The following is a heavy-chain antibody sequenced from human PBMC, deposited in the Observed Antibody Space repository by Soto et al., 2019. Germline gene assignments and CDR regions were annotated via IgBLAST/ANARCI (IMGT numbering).Heavy chain of an antibody. Sequence: SETLSLTCAVYGGSFSGYYWSWTRQPPGKGLEWIGEINHSGSTNYNPSLKSRVTISVDTSKNQFSLKLSSVTAADTAVYYCARVSGSYYYGMDVWGQGTTVT. V-gene: IGHV4-34*01. CDR1: GGSFSGYY. D-gene: IGHD1-26*01. CDR2: INHSGST. J-gene: IGHJ6*02. CDR3: ARVSGSYYYGMDV.